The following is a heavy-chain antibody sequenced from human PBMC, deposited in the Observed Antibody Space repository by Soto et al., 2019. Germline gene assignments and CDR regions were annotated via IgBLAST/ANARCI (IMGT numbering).Heavy chain of an antibody. D-gene: IGHD4-17*01. J-gene: IGHJ4*02. CDR2: IYSGGST. CDR1: GFTVSSNY. V-gene: IGHV3-66*01. Sequence: EVQLVESGGGLVQPGGSLRLSCAASGFTVSSNYMSWVRQAPGKGLEWVSVIYSGGSTYYADSVKGRFTISRDNSKNTRYLKMNSLRAEDTAVYYCARGGSYGGNSEGEIDYWGQGTLVTVSS. CDR3: ARGGSYGGNSEGEIDY.